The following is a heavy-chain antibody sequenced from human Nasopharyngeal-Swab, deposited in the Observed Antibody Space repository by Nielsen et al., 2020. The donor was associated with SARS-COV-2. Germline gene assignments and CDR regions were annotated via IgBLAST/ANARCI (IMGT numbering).Heavy chain of an antibody. CDR3: ARDLDRRDCSSNSCYGGYYYGMDV. Sequence: ASVKVSCKASGYTFTSYAMHWVRQAPGQRLEWMGWINAGNGNTKYSQKFQGRVTITRDTSASTAYMELSSLRSEDTAVYYCARDLDRRDCSSNSCYGGYYYGMDVWGQGTTVTVSS. D-gene: IGHD2-2*01. V-gene: IGHV1-3*01. CDR2: INAGNGNT. J-gene: IGHJ6*02. CDR1: GYTFTSYA.